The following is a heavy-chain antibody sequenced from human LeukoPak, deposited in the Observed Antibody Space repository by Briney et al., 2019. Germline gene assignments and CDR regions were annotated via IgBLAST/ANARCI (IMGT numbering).Heavy chain of an antibody. CDR1: GFTFSSYS. V-gene: IGHV3-21*03. J-gene: IGHJ5*02. CDR3: ARDGAVAGTVIWFDP. D-gene: IGHD6-19*01. CDR2: ISSSSSYI. Sequence: PGGSLRLSCAASGFTFSSYSVSWVRQAPGKGLEWVSSISSSSSYIYYADSVKGRFTISRDNAKNSLYLQMNSLRAEDTAVYYCARDGAVAGTVIWFDPWGQGTLVTVSS.